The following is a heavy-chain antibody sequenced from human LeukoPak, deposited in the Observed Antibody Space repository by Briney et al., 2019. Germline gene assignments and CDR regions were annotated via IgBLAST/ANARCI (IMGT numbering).Heavy chain of an antibody. D-gene: IGHD2/OR15-2a*01. CDR3: ATDVSAIGTGYYYYGMDV. CDR1: GYTLSESS. Sequence: ASVKVSCKVSGYTLSESSMHWVRQAPGKGLEWMGGFDPEDGETISAQKFQGRVTMTEDISTDTAYMELSSLRSEDTAVYYCATDVSAIGTGYYYYGMDVWGQGTTVTVSS. J-gene: IGHJ6*02. CDR2: FDPEDGET. V-gene: IGHV1-24*01.